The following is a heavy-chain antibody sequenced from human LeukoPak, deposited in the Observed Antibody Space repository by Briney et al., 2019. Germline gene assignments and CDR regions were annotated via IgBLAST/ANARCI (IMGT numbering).Heavy chain of an antibody. CDR1: GGSFSGYY. Sequence: SETLSLTCAVYGGSFSGYYWSWIRQPPGKGLEWIGEINHSGSTYYNPSLKSRVTISVDTSENQFSLKLSSVTAADTAVYYCASIPYSSSPNPPYWGQGTLVTVSS. V-gene: IGHV4-34*09. J-gene: IGHJ4*02. CDR3: ASIPYSSSPNPPY. CDR2: INHSGST. D-gene: IGHD6-6*01.